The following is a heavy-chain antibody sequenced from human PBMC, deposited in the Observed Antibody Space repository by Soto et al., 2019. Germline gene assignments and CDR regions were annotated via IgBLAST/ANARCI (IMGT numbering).Heavy chain of an antibody. Sequence: QVQLVQSGAEVKKPGASVQVSCTASGYTFNTYAITWVRQAPGQGLEWLGWISAYNGKTNFAQNLQGRVTMTTDTSTNTAYMNLRSLRSDDTAVYYCARESGHPYSRGWYGLGGMDVWGQGTTVTVSS. CDR2: ISAYNGKT. CDR3: ARESGHPYSRGWYGLGGMDV. CDR1: GYTFNTYA. D-gene: IGHD6-19*01. V-gene: IGHV1-18*01. J-gene: IGHJ6*02.